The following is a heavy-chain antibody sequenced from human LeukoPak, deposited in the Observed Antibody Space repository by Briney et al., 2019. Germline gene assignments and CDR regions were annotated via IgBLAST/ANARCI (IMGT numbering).Heavy chain of an antibody. V-gene: IGHV4-34*01. J-gene: IGHJ6*02. CDR1: GGSFSGYY. CDR2: INHSGST. D-gene: IGHD1-26*01. Sequence: SETLSLTCAVYGGSFSGYYWSWIRQPPGKGLEWIGEINHSGSTNYNPSLKSRVTISVDTSKNQFSLKLSSVTAVDTAVYYCARRARGNGMDVWGQGTTVTVSS. CDR3: ARRARGNGMDV.